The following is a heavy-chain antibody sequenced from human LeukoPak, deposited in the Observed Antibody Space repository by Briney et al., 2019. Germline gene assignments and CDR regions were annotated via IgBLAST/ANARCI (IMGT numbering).Heavy chain of an antibody. CDR3: ARGSEWQQQLTGPPCGHYFYYMDV. Sequence: GGSLRLSCAASGFTVSSNYMSWVRQAPGKGLEWVSVIYSGGSTYYADSVKGRFTISRDNSKNTLYLQMHSLRAEDTAVYYCARGSEWQQQLTGPPCGHYFYYMDVWGKGTTVTTSS. CDR1: GFTVSSNY. CDR2: IYSGGST. V-gene: IGHV3-53*01. D-gene: IGHD6-13*01. J-gene: IGHJ6*03.